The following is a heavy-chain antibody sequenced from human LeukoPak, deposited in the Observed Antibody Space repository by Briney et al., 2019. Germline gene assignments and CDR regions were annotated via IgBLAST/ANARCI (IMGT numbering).Heavy chain of an antibody. V-gene: IGHV3-30*14. J-gene: IGHJ4*02. Sequence: GGALRLSCAASGFSFSSYAMHWVRQAPGKGLEWVAVISFDGTNKYYADSVKGRLTISRDNSENTLHLQMNSLRAEDTAVYYCVVSHEEMATKMLDYWGQGTLVTVSS. CDR2: ISFDGTNK. CDR3: VVSHEEMATKMLDY. D-gene: IGHD5-24*01. CDR1: GFSFSSYA.